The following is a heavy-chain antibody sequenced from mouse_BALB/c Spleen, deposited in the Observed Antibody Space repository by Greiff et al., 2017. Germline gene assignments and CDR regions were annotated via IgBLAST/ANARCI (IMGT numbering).Heavy chain of an antibody. CDR3: ARSGDYYGSSLDY. V-gene: IGHV14-3*02. CDR1: GFNIKDTY. J-gene: IGHJ2*01. CDR2: IDPANGNT. Sequence: VQLKQSGAELVKPGASVKLSCTASGFNIKDTYMHWVKQRPEQGLEWIGRIDPANGNTKYDPKFQGKATITADTSSNTAYLQLSSLTSEDTAVYYCARSGDYYGSSLDYWGQGTTLTVSS. D-gene: IGHD1-1*01.